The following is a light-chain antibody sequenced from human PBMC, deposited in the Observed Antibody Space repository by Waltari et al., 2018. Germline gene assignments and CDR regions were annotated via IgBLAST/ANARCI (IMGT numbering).Light chain of an antibody. CDR2: NDN. J-gene: IGLJ3*02. V-gene: IGLV1-44*01. CDR1: NSNIGGNS. Sequence: QSVLTQPPSVSGTPGQRVTISCSGSNSNIGGNSVNWYQQLPGTAPKLLIYNDNQAPSGVPDRFSASKSGTSASLAITGLQSEDEADYYCAVWDDSLGGVFGGGTKLTVL. CDR3: AVWDDSLGGV.